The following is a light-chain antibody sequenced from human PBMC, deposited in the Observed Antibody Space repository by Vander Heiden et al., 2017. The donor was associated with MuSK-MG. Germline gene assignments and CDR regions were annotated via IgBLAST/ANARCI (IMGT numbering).Light chain of an antibody. Sequence: DIQMTQSPSSLSASVGDRVTITCRASQSISSYLNWYQQKPGKAPKLLIYAASSLQSGVPSRFNGSGSGTDFTLTISRLQPEDFATYYCQQSDSTSVTFGQGTKVEIK. CDR1: QSISSY. CDR2: AAS. CDR3: QQSDSTSVT. V-gene: IGKV1-39*01. J-gene: IGKJ1*01.